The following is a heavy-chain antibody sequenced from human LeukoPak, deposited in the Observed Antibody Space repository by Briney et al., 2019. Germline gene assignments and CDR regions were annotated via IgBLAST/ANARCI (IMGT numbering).Heavy chain of an antibody. CDR3: ARLLAAAATFDY. CDR2: ISSSSSYI. D-gene: IGHD6-13*01. CDR1: GFTFSSYG. Sequence: PGGSLRLSCAASGFTFSSYGMHWVRQAPGKGLEWVSSISSSSSYIYYADSVKGRFTISRDNAKNSLYLQMNSLRAEDTAVYYCARLLAAAATFDYWGQGTLVTVSS. J-gene: IGHJ4*02. V-gene: IGHV3-21*01.